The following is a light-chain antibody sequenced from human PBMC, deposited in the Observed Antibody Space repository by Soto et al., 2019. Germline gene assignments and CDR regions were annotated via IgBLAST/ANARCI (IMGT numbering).Light chain of an antibody. CDR3: QQYNNWPYT. CDR1: QSVSSN. J-gene: IGKJ2*01. V-gene: IGKV3-15*01. Sequence: EIAMTQSPATLSVSPGERGTLSCRASQSVSSNLAWYQQKPGQAPRLLIYAASARATGIPARFSGSGSGTDFTLTISSLQSEDFAVYYCQQYNNWPYTFGQGTKVE. CDR2: AAS.